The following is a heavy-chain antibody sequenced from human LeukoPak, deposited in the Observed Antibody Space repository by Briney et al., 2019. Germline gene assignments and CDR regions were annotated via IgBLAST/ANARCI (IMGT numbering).Heavy chain of an antibody. J-gene: IGHJ5*02. CDR1: GYSFTSHW. CDR2: IYPGDSYT. V-gene: IGHV5-51*01. D-gene: IGHD3/OR15-3a*01. Sequence: GESLKISCKGSGYSFTSHWIGWVRQMPGKGLEWMGIIYPGDSYTRYSPSFQGQVTISADQSISTAYLQWSSLNASDTATYYCARLGLGEGYNWFDLWGQGTLVTVSS. CDR3: ARLGLGEGYNWFDL.